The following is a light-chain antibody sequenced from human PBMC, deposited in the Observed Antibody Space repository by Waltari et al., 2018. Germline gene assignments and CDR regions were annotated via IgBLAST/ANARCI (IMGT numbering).Light chain of an antibody. V-gene: IGKV1-39*01. CDR1: ESITNS. J-gene: IGKJ2*01. Sequence: DIQMNQSPSSLSASVGNGVSITCRASESITNSLNWYQQKPGKAPKLLIHTASSLQSGVPSRFSGRGSGTEFTLTISGLQPGDVATYYCQQSYTVAFTFGPGTKLEI. CDR2: TAS. CDR3: QQSYTVAFT.